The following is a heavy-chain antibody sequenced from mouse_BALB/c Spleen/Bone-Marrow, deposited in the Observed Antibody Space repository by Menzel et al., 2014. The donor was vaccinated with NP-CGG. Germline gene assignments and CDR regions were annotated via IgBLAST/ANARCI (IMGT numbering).Heavy chain of an antibody. CDR1: GISITIGNYR. D-gene: IGHD2-1*01. J-gene: IGHJ4*01. Sequence: DVHLGVSVPGLVKPSKTESLTCTVTGISITIGNYRWRWIRQFPGNKLEWIGYIYYSGTITFKPSPTSLTTITRDTSKNQYFLEMNSLTAEDTATYYCARYGNYAMYYWGQGTSGTASS. CDR2: IYYSGTI. V-gene: IGHV3-5*02. CDR3: ARYGNYAMYY.